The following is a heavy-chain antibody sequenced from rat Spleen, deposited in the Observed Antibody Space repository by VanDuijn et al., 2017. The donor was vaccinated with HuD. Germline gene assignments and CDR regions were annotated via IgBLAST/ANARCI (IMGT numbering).Heavy chain of an antibody. D-gene: IGHD1-9*01. Sequence: EVQLVESGGGFVQPGRSLKLSCAASGFTFSNYGMAWVCQAPTKGLEWVASITYDGITYYRDSVRGRFTISRDDSKSTLYLQMDSLRSEDTATYYCARPTYYGYNYFDYWGQGVMVTVSS. CDR3: ARPTYYGYNYFDY. CDR1: GFTFSNYG. CDR2: ITYDGIT. J-gene: IGHJ2*01. V-gene: IGHV5-29*01.